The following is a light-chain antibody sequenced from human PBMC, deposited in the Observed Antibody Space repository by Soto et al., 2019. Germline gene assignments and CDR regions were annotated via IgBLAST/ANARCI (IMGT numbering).Light chain of an antibody. CDR1: RSNIGRKY. CDR2: NNN. CDR3: ATWDDSLSGFWV. Sequence: QSVLTQPPSAAGTPGQRVTISCSGSRSNIGRKYVYWFQQLPGTAPKLLIYNNNERPSGVPDRFSGSKSGTAASLVISGLRSEDEADYYCATWDDSLSGFWVFGGGTKLTVL. J-gene: IGLJ3*02. V-gene: IGLV1-47*01.